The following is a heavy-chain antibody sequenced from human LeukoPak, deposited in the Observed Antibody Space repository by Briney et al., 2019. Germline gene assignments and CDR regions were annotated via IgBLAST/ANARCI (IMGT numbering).Heavy chain of an antibody. CDR1: GGSISSYY. CDR2: VYFSGNT. Sequence: SETLSLTCTVSGGSISSYYWSWIRQSAGKGLEWIGRVYFSGNTNYNPSLKSRVTMSIDTSKNQFSLKLSSVTAADTAVCYCARDRGGYSSSSDWFDPWGQGTLVTVSS. V-gene: IGHV4-4*07. J-gene: IGHJ5*02. D-gene: IGHD6-6*01. CDR3: ARDRGGYSSSSDWFDP.